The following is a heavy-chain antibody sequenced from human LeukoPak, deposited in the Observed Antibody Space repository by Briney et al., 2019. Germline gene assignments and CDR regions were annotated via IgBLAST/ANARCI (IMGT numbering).Heavy chain of an antibody. Sequence: GRSLRLSCTASGFSFGDYCLSWVRQAPGRGLEWVGFIRSKTYGGTTQYAASVQGRFIISRDDSKSIAYLQMDSLKTEDTAVYYCVTDVAGVGYGELDYWGQGTLITVSS. CDR1: GFSFGDYC. J-gene: IGHJ4*02. CDR2: IRSKTYGGTT. CDR3: VTDVAGVGYGELDY. V-gene: IGHV3-49*04. D-gene: IGHD4-17*01.